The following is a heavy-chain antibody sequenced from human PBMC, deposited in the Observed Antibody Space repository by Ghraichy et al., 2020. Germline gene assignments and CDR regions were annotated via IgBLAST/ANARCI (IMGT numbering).Heavy chain of an antibody. D-gene: IGHD1-26*01. Sequence: SVKVSCKASGGTFSSYTISWVRQAPGQGLEWKGRVIPILGATVYAQTFRGRVTMTADTSTTTAYMELSSLRSDDTAVYYCARDRRSGAGTIFELWGRGTLVTVSS. CDR3: ARDRRSGAGTIFEL. V-gene: IGHV1-69*08. CDR1: GGTFSSYT. CDR2: VIPILGAT. J-gene: IGHJ2*01.